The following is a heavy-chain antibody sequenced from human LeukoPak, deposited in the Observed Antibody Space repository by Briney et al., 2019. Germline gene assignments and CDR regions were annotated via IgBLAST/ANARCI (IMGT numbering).Heavy chain of an antibody. CDR3: APDHSSIL. CDR2: IDPNSGGT. D-gene: IGHD1-14*01. CDR1: GYTFTDSY. J-gene: IGHJ4*02. V-gene: IGHV1-2*02. Sequence: ASVKVSCKASGYTFTDSYMHWVRQAPGRGLEWMGWIDPNSGGTKYAQKFQGRVTMTRDTSISTAHMELNRLTSDDTAVYYCAPDHSSILWGQGTLVTVSS.